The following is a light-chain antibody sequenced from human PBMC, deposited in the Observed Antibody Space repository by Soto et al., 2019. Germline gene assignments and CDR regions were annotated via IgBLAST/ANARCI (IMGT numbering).Light chain of an antibody. CDR1: AGAVSSGNY. Sequence: AVWPQEPSLTVSLGRPVTLPCRSSAGAVSSGNYPYWHQQKPGQAPRPLIYDTSNKHSGTSARFSGSLLGGKAALTLSGAQPEDEAEYYCLLSSSGAYYVFGTGTKVTVL. J-gene: IGLJ1*01. CDR2: DTS. V-gene: IGLV7-46*01. CDR3: LLSSSGAYYV.